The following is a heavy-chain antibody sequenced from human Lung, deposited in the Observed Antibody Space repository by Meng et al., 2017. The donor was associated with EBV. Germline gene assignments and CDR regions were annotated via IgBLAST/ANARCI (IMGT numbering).Heavy chain of an antibody. J-gene: IGHJ4*02. CDR1: GGSIRSGGYY. CDR2: IYYSGST. V-gene: IGHV4-30-4*01. CDR3: ARGDSYFDY. D-gene: IGHD2-21*02. Sequence: VQLPVTGPGLASPSKTLSLTCPFSGGSIRSGGYYWSWIRQPPGKGLEWIGYIYYSGSTYYNPSLKSRVTISVDTSKNQFSLKLSSVTAADTAVYYCARGDSYFDYWGQGTLVTVSS.